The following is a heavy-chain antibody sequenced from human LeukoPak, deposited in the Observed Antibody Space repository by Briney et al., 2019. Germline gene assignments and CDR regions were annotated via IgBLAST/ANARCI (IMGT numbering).Heavy chain of an antibody. V-gene: IGHV3-21*01. CDR1: GFTFSSYT. CDR3: AREGPYSSGYYYFDF. CDR2: ISSSSTYI. Sequence: GGSLRLSCAASGFTFSSYTMHWVRQAPGKGPEGVSSISSSSTYIYSADSVKGRFTISRDNAKNSLYLQMNSLRAEDTAVYYCAREGPYSSGYYYFDFWGQGTLVTVSS. D-gene: IGHD3-22*01. J-gene: IGHJ4*02.